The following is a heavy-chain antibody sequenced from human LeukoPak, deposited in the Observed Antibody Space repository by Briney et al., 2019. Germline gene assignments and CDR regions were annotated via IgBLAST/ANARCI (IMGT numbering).Heavy chain of an antibody. CDR2: IYPGDSDT. CDR3: ARSYNWNDVLDY. V-gene: IGHV5-51*01. Sequence: GESLKISCKNSGYGFTTYWIGWVRQMPGKGPEWMGIIYPGDSDTRYSPSFQDQVTISTDKSINTAYLQWSSLKASDTAMYYCARSYNWNDVLDYWGQGTLVTVSS. J-gene: IGHJ4*02. CDR1: GYGFTTYW. D-gene: IGHD1-20*01.